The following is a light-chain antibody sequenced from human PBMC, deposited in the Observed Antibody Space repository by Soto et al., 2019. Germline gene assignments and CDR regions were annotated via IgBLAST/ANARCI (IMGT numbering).Light chain of an antibody. Sequence: THSPSCLCASVGDVVTIACRASQSISSYLNWYQQKPGKAPKLLIYAASSLQSGVPSRFSGSGSGTDFTLTISSLQPEDFATYFCQQSYSLRGTFGQGTKVDIK. CDR1: QSISSY. CDR3: QQSYSLRGT. J-gene: IGKJ1*01. CDR2: AAS. V-gene: IGKV1-39*01.